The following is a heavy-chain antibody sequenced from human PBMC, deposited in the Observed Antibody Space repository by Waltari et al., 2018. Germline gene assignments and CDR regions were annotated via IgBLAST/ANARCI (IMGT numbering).Heavy chain of an antibody. Sequence: EVQLVESGGGLVQPGGSLKLSCAASGFTFSGSAMHWVRQASGKGLEWVGRIRSRANSDATAYAASVTGRFTISRDDSKNTAYLQMNSLKTEDTAVYDCTRPGLSFWSGYQAWGQGTLVTVSS. CDR2: IRSRANSDAT. J-gene: IGHJ5*02. D-gene: IGHD3-3*01. V-gene: IGHV3-73*02. CDR1: GFTFSGSA. CDR3: TRPGLSFWSGYQA.